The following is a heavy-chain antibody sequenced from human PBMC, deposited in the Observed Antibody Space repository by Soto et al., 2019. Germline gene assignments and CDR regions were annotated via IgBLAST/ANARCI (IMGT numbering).Heavy chain of an antibody. V-gene: IGHV3-74*01. D-gene: IGHD3-22*01. J-gene: IGHJ3*02. CDR1: GFSFSSYW. CDR3: ARVGYYDGSGYNAFNI. CDR2: INTDGSST. Sequence: GGSLRLSCADSGFSFSSYWMHWLRQGPEKGLVWVSRINTDGSSTNYADSVKGRFTISRDNAKSTLYLQMNSLRAADTAVYYCARVGYYDGSGYNAFNIWGQGTMVTVSS.